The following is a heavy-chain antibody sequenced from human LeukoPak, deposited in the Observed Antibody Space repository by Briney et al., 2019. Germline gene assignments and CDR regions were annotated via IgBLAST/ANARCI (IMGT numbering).Heavy chain of an antibody. CDR1: GGSISSYY. D-gene: IGHD6-19*01. J-gene: IGHJ4*02. Sequence: SETLSLTCTVSGGSISSYYWSWIRQPPGKGLEWIGYIYYSGGTNYNPSLKSRVTISLDTSKNQFSLKLSSVTAADTAVYYCARGGAGPTPPFFDYWGQGTLVTVSS. CDR3: ARGGAGPTPPFFDY. V-gene: IGHV4-59*01. CDR2: IYYSGGT.